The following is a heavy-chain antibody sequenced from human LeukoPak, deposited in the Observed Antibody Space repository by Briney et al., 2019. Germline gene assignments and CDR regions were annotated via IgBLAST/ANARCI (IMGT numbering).Heavy chain of an antibody. V-gene: IGHV4-4*02. J-gene: IGHJ4*02. D-gene: IGHD2-21*02. CDR3: AANVVVTATPDY. CDR1: GGSISSSNW. CDR2: IYHSGST. Sequence: SETLSLTCAVSGGSISSSNWWSWVRQPPGKGLEWIGEIYHSGSTNYNPSLKSRVTISVDTSKNQFSLKLSSVTAADTAVYYCAANVVVTATPDYWGQGTLVTVSS.